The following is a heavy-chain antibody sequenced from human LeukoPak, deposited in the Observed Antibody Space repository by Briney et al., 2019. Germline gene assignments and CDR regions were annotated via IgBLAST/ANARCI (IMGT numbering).Heavy chain of an antibody. Sequence: GASVKASCKASGGTFSSYAISWVRQAPGQGLEWMGGIIPIFGTANHAQKFRGRVTITADKSTRTAYMELSSLRSEDTAVYYCARAPPAGYGSPLDYRGQGTLVTVSS. CDR3: ARAPPAGYGSPLDY. CDR2: IIPIFGTA. V-gene: IGHV1-69*06. D-gene: IGHD3-10*01. CDR1: GGTFSSYA. J-gene: IGHJ4*02.